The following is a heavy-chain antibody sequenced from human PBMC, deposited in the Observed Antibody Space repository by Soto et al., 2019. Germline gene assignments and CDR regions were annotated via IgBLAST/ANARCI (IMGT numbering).Heavy chain of an antibody. V-gene: IGHV4-59*08. Sequence: SETLSLTCTVSGGSISSYYWSWIRQPPGKGLEWIGYIYYSGSTNYNPSLKSRVTISVDTSKNQFSLKLSSVTAADTAVYYCARGLYDSSGYYSLDYWGQGTLVTVSS. CDR1: GGSISSYY. CDR2: IYYSGST. D-gene: IGHD3-22*01. J-gene: IGHJ4*02. CDR3: ARGLYDSSGYYSLDY.